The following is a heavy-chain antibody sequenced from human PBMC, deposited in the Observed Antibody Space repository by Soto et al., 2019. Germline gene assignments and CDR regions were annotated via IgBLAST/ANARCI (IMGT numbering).Heavy chain of an antibody. J-gene: IGHJ6*02. CDR1: GFAFSSYW. CDR3: VRGAKNIYAMDV. Sequence: PGGSLRLSCAASGFAFSSYWMHWVRQAPGKGLLWVSRIKFDGSSTYYGDSGKGRFTISRDDAKNTVFLQMNGLRVDDTAVYYCVRGAKNIYAMDVWGQGTTVTVSS. V-gene: IGHV3-74*01. CDR2: IKFDGSST.